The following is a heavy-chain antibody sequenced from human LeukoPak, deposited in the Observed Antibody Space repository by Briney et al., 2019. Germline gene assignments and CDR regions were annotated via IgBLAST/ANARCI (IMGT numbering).Heavy chain of an antibody. Sequence: PSETLSLTCTVSGGSISSYYWSWIRQPPGKGLEWIGYIYYSGSTNYNPSLKSRVTISVDTSKNQFSLKLSSVTAADTAVYYCARLGDSSSWYLYYYYGMDVWGQGTTVTVSS. CDR2: IYYSGST. V-gene: IGHV4-59*08. D-gene: IGHD6-13*01. J-gene: IGHJ6*02. CDR1: GGSISSYY. CDR3: ARLGDSSSWYLYYYYGMDV.